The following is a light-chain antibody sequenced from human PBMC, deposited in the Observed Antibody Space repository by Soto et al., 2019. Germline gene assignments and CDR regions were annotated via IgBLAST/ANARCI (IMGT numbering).Light chain of an antibody. CDR3: SSYTTSYFYV. CDR1: GRDIGAYNY. J-gene: IGLJ1*01. CDR2: EVE. Sequence: QSVLTQPASVSGSPGPSITISCTGSGRDIGAYNYVSWYQQHPGKAPKLIIYEVENRPSGVSNRFSASKSAFTASLTISGLQAEDEADYYCSSYTTSYFYVFGPGTKV. V-gene: IGLV2-14*01.